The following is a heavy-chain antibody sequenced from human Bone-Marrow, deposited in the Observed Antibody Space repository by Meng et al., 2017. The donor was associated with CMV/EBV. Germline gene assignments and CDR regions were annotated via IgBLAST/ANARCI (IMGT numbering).Heavy chain of an antibody. V-gene: IGHV1-2*02. CDR2: INPNSGGT. D-gene: IGHD3-22*01. J-gene: IGHJ4*02. Sequence: VWLVQSGGGVKEPGPSVKVSCKASGYTFTGYYMHWVRQAPGQGLEWMGWINPNSGGTNYAQKFQGRVTMTRDTSISTAYMELSRLRSDDTAVYYCARDPISGDSSGTDYWGQGTLVTVSS. CDR1: GYTFTGYY. CDR3: ARDPISGDSSGTDY.